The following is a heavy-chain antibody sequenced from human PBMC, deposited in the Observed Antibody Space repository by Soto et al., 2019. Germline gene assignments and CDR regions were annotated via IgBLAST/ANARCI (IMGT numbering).Heavy chain of an antibody. V-gene: IGHV1-46*01. CDR1: GYTFTSYY. D-gene: IGHD3-3*01. CDR2: INPSGGST. J-gene: IGHJ6*02. Sequence: ASVKVSCKASGYTFTSYYMHWVRQAPGQGLEWMGIINPSGGSTSYAQKFQGRVTMTRDTSTSTVYTELSSLRSEDTAVYYCARDYDFWSGSPARPYYYYYGMDVWGQGTTVTVSS. CDR3: ARDYDFWSGSPARPYYYYYGMDV.